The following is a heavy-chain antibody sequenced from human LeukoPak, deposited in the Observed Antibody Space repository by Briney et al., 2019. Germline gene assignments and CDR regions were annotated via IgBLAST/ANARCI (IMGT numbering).Heavy chain of an antibody. D-gene: IGHD3-10*01. CDR1: GGTFSSYA. CDR2: IIPIFGTA. J-gene: IGHJ6*04. CDR3: ARDRGGSGNYGYYYYGMDV. V-gene: IGHV1-69*13. Sequence: SVKVSCKASGGTFSSYAISWVRQAPGQGLEWMGGIIPIFGTANYAQKFQGRVTITADESTSTAYMELSSLRSEDTAVYYCARDRGGSGNYGYYYYGMDVWGKGTTVTVSS.